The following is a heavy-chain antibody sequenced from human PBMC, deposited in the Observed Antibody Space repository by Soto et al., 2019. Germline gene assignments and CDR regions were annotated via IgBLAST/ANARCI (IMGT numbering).Heavy chain of an antibody. Sequence: GGSLRLSCAASGFNFRSYGMHWVRQAPGKGLQWVAVISYDASNKYYADSVKGRFTISRDNSKNTLYLQMNTLRPEDTAVYYCAKGSSLVYYYYYGLDVWGQGTTVTVSS. CDR2: ISYDASNK. D-gene: IGHD6-6*01. V-gene: IGHV3-30*18. CDR3: AKGSSLVYYYYYGLDV. CDR1: GFNFRSYG. J-gene: IGHJ6*02.